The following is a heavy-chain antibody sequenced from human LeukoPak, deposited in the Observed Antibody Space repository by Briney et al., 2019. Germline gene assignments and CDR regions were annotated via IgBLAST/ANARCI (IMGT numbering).Heavy chain of an antibody. V-gene: IGHV4-30-4*01. Sequence: SQTLSLTCTVSGGSISSGDYSWSWIRQPPGKGLEWIGYIYYSGSTYYNPSLKSRVTISVDTSKNQFSLKLSSVTAADTAVYYCARGGGVDYNYFDYWGQGTLVTVSS. CDR1: GGSISSGDYS. CDR2: IYYSGST. D-gene: IGHD4-11*01. CDR3: ARGGGVDYNYFDY. J-gene: IGHJ4*02.